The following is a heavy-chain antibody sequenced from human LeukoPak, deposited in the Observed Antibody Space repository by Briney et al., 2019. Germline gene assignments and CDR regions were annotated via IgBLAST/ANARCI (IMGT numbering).Heavy chain of an antibody. J-gene: IGHJ4*02. V-gene: IGHV3-30-3*01. Sequence: PGRSLRLSCAASGFTFSSYAMHWVRQAPGKGLEWVAVISYDGSNKYYADSVKGRFTISRDNSKNTLNLQMNSLRPEDTAVYYCAKEEVGYCSGGSCYSFNYWGQGTLVTVSS. D-gene: IGHD2-15*01. CDR1: GFTFSSYA. CDR2: ISYDGSNK. CDR3: AKEEVGYCSGGSCYSFNY.